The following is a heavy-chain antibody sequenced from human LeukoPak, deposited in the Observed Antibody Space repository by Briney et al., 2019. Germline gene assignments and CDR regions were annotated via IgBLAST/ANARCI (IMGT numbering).Heavy chain of an antibody. Sequence: SETLSLTCAVYGGSFSGYYCSWIRQPPGKGLEWIGEINHSGSTNYNPSLKSRVTISVDTSKNQFSLKLSSVTAADTAVYYCAGHIVVVPAAIGYYYYGMDVWGKGTTVTVSS. V-gene: IGHV4-34*01. CDR3: AGHIVVVPAAIGYYYYGMDV. CDR2: INHSGST. CDR1: GGSFSGYY. D-gene: IGHD2-2*01. J-gene: IGHJ6*04.